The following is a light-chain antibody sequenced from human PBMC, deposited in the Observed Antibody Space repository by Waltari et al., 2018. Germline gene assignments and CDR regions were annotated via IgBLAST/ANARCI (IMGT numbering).Light chain of an antibody. CDR3: QQYNHWYS. V-gene: IGKV3-15*01. J-gene: IGKJ2*03. Sequence: EIVMTQSPVTLSVSPGERATLSCRASQSISKNLAWYQQKTGHAPRLLIYGASTRATGIPARLSGRGSGTEFTLTISNLQTEDFAVYYCQQYNHWYSFGQGTKLEIK. CDR1: QSISKN. CDR2: GAS.